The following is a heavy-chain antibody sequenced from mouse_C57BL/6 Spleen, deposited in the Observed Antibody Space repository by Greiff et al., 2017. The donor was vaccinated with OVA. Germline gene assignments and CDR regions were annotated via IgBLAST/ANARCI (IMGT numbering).Heavy chain of an antibody. V-gene: IGHV14-4*01. D-gene: IGHD2-1*01. CDR2: IDPENGDT. J-gene: IGHJ3*01. CDR1: GFNIKDDY. Sequence: EVKLMESGAELVRPGASVKLSCTASGFNIKDDYMHWVKQRPEQGLEWIGWIDPENGDTEYASKFQGKATITADTSSNTAYLQLSSLTSEDTAGYYCTYYGNSWFAYWGQGTLVTVSA. CDR3: TYYGNSWFAY.